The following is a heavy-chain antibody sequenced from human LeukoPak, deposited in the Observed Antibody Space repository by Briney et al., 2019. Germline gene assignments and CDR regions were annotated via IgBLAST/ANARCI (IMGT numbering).Heavy chain of an antibody. V-gene: IGHV4-34*01. CDR2: INHSGST. Sequence: PSETLSLTCAVYGGSFSGYYWSWIRQPPGKGLEWIGEINHSGSTNYNPSLKSRVTISVDTSKNQFSLKLSSVTAADTAVYYCARWTYDSSGYLFDYWGQGTLVIVSS. D-gene: IGHD3-22*01. CDR1: GGSFSGYY. CDR3: ARWTYDSSGYLFDY. J-gene: IGHJ4*02.